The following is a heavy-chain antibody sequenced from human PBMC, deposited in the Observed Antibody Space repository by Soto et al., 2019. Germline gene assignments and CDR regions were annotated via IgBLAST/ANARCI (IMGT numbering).Heavy chain of an antibody. Sequence: LSLTCTVSGGSISSSSYYWGWIRQPPGKGLEWIGSIYYSGSTYYNPSLKSRVTISVDTSKNQFSLKLSSVTAADTAVYYCARHMDSSGSYDWFDPWGQGTLVTVSS. J-gene: IGHJ5*02. CDR2: IYYSGST. CDR1: GGSISSSSYY. D-gene: IGHD6-19*01. V-gene: IGHV4-39*01. CDR3: ARHMDSSGSYDWFDP.